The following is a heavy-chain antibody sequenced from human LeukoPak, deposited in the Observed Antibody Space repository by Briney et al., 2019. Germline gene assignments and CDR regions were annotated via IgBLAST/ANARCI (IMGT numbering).Heavy chain of an antibody. D-gene: IGHD2-15*01. CDR3: GRDALVGYFSYYYMDV. V-gene: IGHV4-59*11. Sequence: SETLSLTCTVSGGSISSHYWTWIRQSPVKGLEWIGDISNSGSTSYNPSLKSRVTISIATSKNQFSLKLSSVTAADTAVYYCGRDALVGYFSYYYMDVWGKGTTVTVSS. J-gene: IGHJ6*03. CDR1: GGSISSHY. CDR2: ISNSGST.